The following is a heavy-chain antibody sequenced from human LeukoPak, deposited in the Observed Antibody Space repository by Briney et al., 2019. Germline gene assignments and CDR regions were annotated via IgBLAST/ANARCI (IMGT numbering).Heavy chain of an antibody. CDR3: ARAIERQQLGRYFDY. CDR2: ISYDGSNK. J-gene: IGHJ4*02. Sequence: GGSLRLSCAASGFTFSSYAMHWVRQAPGKGLEWVAVISYDGSNKYYADSVKGRFTISRDNSKNTLYLQMNSLRAEDTAVYYCARAIERQQLGRYFDYWGQGTLVTVSS. V-gene: IGHV3-30-3*01. D-gene: IGHD6-13*01. CDR1: GFTFSSYA.